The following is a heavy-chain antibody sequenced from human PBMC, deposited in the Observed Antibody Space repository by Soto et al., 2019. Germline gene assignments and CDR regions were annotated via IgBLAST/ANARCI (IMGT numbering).Heavy chain of an antibody. CDR2: ISYDGSNK. Sequence: PGGSVRLSCAASGFTFSSYGMHWVRQAPGKGLEWVAVISYDGSNKYYADSVKGRFTISRDNSKNTLYLQMNSLRAEDTAVYYCAKDRPHPITIFGVVIIPHDYYYGMDVWGQGTTVTVSS. CDR3: AKDRPHPITIFGVVIIPHDYYYGMDV. CDR1: GFTFSSYG. J-gene: IGHJ6*02. V-gene: IGHV3-30*18. D-gene: IGHD3-3*01.